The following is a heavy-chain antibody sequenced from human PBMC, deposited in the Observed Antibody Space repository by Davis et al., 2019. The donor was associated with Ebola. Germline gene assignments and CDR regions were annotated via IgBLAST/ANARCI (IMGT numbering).Heavy chain of an antibody. CDR3: RTDSDDYSFDY. CDR1: GFTFSSYW. Sequence: GESLKISCAASGFTFSSYWMHWVRQAPGKGLVWVSRINSDGSSTNYADAVKGRFTISRNNSKKTMYLQMNSLRPEDAAVDYCRTDSDDYSFDYWGQGTLVTVSS. J-gene: IGHJ4*02. V-gene: IGHV3-74*01. D-gene: IGHD4-17*01. CDR2: INSDGSST.